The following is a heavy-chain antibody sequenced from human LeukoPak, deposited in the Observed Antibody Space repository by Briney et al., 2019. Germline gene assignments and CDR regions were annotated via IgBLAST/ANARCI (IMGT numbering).Heavy chain of an antibody. Sequence: GGSLRLSCAASGFDFSTYAMSWVRQAPGKGLEWVSGIGGGDTHYADSVKGRFTISRDNSKSMVELQMSSLRAEDTGVYYCAKDGQSFNSMWDYLDSWGRGTLVTVSS. CDR3: AKDGQSFNSMWDYLDS. V-gene: IGHV3-23*01. CDR2: IGGGDT. D-gene: IGHD1-26*01. J-gene: IGHJ4*02. CDR1: GFDFSTYA.